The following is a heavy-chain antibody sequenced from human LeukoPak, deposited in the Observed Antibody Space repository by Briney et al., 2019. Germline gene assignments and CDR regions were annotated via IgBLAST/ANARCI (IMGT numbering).Heavy chain of an antibody. CDR3: ARGGDYDIYNWFDP. Sequence: PGGSLRLSCAASGFTFSSYEINWVRQAPGEGLEWISHVGDSGTTIYYADSVKGRFTVSRDNAKNSLYLQMNSLRAEDTAVYYCARGGDYDIYNWFDPWGQGTVVTVSS. D-gene: IGHD3-9*01. J-gene: IGHJ5*02. CDR1: GFTFSSYE. V-gene: IGHV3-48*03. CDR2: VGDSGTTI.